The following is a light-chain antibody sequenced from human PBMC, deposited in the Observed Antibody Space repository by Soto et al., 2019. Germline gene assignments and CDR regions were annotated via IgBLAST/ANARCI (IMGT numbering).Light chain of an antibody. Sequence: QSVLTQPASVSGSPGQSITISCAGTSSDVGGYNYVSWYQQHPGKAPKLMTYDVINRPSGVSNRFSGSKSGNTASLTISGLQAEDEVDYYCSSYTSSGTLVFGGGTKLTVL. J-gene: IGLJ2*01. CDR1: SSDVGGYNY. V-gene: IGLV2-14*01. CDR3: SSYTSSGTLV. CDR2: DVI.